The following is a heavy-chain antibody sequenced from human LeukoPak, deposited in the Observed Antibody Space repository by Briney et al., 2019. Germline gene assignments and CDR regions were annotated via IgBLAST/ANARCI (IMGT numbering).Heavy chain of an antibody. CDR1: GFTFSSYA. J-gene: IGHJ3*02. D-gene: IGHD3-16*01. Sequence: GGSLRLSCAASGFTFSSYAMSWVRPAPGKGLEWVSAISGSGGSTYYADSVKGRFTISRDNAKNSLYLQMNSLRAEDTAVYYCARDLGRGAFAFDIWGQGTMVTVSS. CDR3: ARDLGRGAFAFDI. V-gene: IGHV3-23*01. CDR2: ISGSGGST.